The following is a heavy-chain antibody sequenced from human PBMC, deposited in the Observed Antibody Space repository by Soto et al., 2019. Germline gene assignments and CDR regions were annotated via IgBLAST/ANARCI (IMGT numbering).Heavy chain of an antibody. J-gene: IGHJ2*01. CDR3: VSKLGSCTGGSCNWDFDL. CDR1: GGSFSGFY. V-gene: IGHV4-34*01. Sequence: QVQLQQWGAGLLKPSETLSLTCAVYGGSFSGFYWSWIRQPPGKGLEWIGEINHSGSTNYNPSLKSRVTISADTSKNQFSLQLRSVTAADTAVYYCVSKLGSCTGGSCNWDFDLWGRGTLVTVSS. D-gene: IGHD2-15*01. CDR2: INHSGST.